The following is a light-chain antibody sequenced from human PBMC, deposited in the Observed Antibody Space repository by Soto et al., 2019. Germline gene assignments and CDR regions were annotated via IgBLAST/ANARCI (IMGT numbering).Light chain of an antibody. CDR3: PPYNQYTRLT. CDR1: QSISRW. J-gene: IGKJ4*01. V-gene: IGKV1-5*01. Sequence: DIHMTQSASIRSASVGDRVTITCRASQSISRWLAWYQQKPGKAPKLLIYDASSLESGVPSRFSGSGSGKEFTLNLHRLQRDDLATYCCPPYNQYTRLTFGGGTKVDIK. CDR2: DAS.